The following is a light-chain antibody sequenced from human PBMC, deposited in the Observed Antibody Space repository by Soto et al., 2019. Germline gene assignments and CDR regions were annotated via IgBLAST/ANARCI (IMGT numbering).Light chain of an antibody. Sequence: DIQMTQSPSTLSGSVGDRVTITCRASQTISSWLAWYQQKPGKAPKLLIYKASTLKSGVPSRFSGSGSGTEFTLTISSLQPDDFATYFCQQYSTYPSLTFGGGTKVDIK. J-gene: IGKJ4*01. CDR3: QQYSTYPSLT. V-gene: IGKV1-5*03. CDR2: KAS. CDR1: QTISSW.